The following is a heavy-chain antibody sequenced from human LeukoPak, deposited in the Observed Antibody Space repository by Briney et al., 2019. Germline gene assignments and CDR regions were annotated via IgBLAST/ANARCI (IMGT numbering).Heavy chain of an antibody. J-gene: IGHJ4*02. V-gene: IGHV3-23*01. D-gene: IGHD3-22*01. Sequence: GSLRLSCAASGFTFTFYAMSWVRQAPGKGLDWVSSISASGGSTYYADSVKGRLTISRDDSKNTLFLQMNSLRAEDTAVYYCAKDLSRFDIGGSIGSWGQGTLVTVSS. CDR2: ISASGGST. CDR3: AKDLSRFDIGGSIGS. CDR1: GFTFTFYA.